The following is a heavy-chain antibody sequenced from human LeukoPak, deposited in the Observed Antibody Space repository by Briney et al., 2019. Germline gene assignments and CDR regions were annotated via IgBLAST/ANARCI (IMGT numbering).Heavy chain of an antibody. Sequence: ASVKVSCNASGYTFTSYGISWVRQTPGQGLEWMGWISAYNGNTNYAQKLQGRVTMTTDTSTSTAYMELRSLRSDDTAVYYCARVYEYYDYVWGSYRQADYWGQGTLVTVSS. CDR1: GYTFTSYG. CDR2: ISAYNGNT. J-gene: IGHJ4*02. CDR3: ARVYEYYDYVWGSYRQADY. V-gene: IGHV1-18*01. D-gene: IGHD3-16*02.